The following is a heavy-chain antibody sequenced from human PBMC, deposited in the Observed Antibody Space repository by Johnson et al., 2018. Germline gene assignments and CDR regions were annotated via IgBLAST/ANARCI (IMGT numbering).Heavy chain of an antibody. J-gene: IGHJ6*02. D-gene: IGHD3-3*01. CDR1: GFTFSGSA. Sequence: VQLVQSGGGLVQPGGSLKLSCAASGFTFSGSAMHWVRQASGKGLEWVGRIRSKANSYATAYAASVKGRFTISRDDSKNTAYLQRNSLKTEDKAVYYCRRFYYFWSGSTTRYGMDVWGQGTMVSVSS. CDR2: IRSKANSYAT. V-gene: IGHV3-73*01. CDR3: RRFYYFWSGSTTRYGMDV.